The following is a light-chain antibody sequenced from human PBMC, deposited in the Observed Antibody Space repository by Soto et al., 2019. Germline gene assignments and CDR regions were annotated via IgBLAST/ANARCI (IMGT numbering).Light chain of an antibody. CDR2: GAS. CDR1: QSVNSN. Sequence: EIVMTQSTATVSVSPGERATLSCRASQSVNSNLVWYQHKPGQAPRLLIYGASTRATGIPARFSGSGSGTDFTLTISGLQSEDFALYYCQQYNNWLWTFGQGTRVEIK. J-gene: IGKJ1*01. V-gene: IGKV3-15*01. CDR3: QQYNNWLWT.